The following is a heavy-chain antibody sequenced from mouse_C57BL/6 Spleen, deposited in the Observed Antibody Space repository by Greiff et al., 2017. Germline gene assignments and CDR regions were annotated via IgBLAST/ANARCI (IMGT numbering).Heavy chain of an antibody. CDR3: ARYDYDKGDYYAMDY. Sequence: QVQLKESGPGLVAPSQSLSITCTVSGFSLTSYAISWVRQPPGKGLEWLGVIWTGGGTNYTSALKSRLSISKDNSKSQVCLKMNRLQTDDKARYYCARYDYDKGDYYAMDYWGQGTSVTVSS. V-gene: IGHV2-9-1*01. J-gene: IGHJ4*01. CDR2: IWTGGGT. CDR1: GFSLTSYA. D-gene: IGHD2-4*01.